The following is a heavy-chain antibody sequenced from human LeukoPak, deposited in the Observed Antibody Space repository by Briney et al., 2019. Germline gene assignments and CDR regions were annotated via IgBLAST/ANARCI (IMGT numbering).Heavy chain of an antibody. CDR3: ARDALIVVVPASLDY. J-gene: IGHJ4*02. Sequence: ASVKVSCKASGYTLTSYGISWVRQAPGQGLEWMGWISAYNGNTNYAQKLQGRVTMTTDTSTSTAYMELRSLRSDDTAVYYCARDALIVVVPASLDYWGQGTLVTVSS. CDR1: GYTLTSYG. D-gene: IGHD2-2*01. CDR2: ISAYNGNT. V-gene: IGHV1-18*01.